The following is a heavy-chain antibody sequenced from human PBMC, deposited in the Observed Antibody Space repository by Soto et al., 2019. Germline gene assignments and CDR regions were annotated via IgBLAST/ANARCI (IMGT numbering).Heavy chain of an antibody. J-gene: IGHJ3*01. CDR2: IYYSGST. CDR1: DGSISSYY. Sequence: SETLSLTCTVSDGSISSYYWSWIRQPPGKGLEWIGYIYYSGSTNYNPSLKSRVTISLDTSRNQFSLKLSSVTAADTAVYYCARHSSLTIFGVVTYAFDVWGQGTMVTVSS. CDR3: ARHSSLTIFGVVTYAFDV. V-gene: IGHV4-59*08. D-gene: IGHD3-3*01.